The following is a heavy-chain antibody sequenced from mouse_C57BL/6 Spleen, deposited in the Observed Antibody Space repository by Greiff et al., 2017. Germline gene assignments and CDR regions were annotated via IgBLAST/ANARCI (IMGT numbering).Heavy chain of an antibody. CDR2: IYPGDGDT. V-gene: IGHV1-82*01. Sequence: VMLVESGPELVKPGASVKISCKASGYAFSSSWMNWVKQRPGKGLEWIGRIYPGDGDTNYNGKFKGKATLAADKSSSTAYMQLSSLPSEDSAVYFCAHYYGFANWGQETLVTVSA. D-gene: IGHD1-1*01. CDR1: GYAFSSSW. J-gene: IGHJ3*01. CDR3: AHYYGFAN.